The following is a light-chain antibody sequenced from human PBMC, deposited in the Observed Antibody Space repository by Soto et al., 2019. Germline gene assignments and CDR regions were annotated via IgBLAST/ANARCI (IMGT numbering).Light chain of an antibody. CDR3: QQYYSYPYT. V-gene: IGKV1-5*01. CDR2: GAS. Sequence: DIQMTQSPSTLSASVGDRVTIACRASQSVSYCLAWYQQKPGKAPKVLIYGASTLESGVPSRFSGSAFGTEFTLTISNLQPDDFATYYCQQYYSYPYTFGQGTKLEI. J-gene: IGKJ2*01. CDR1: QSVSYC.